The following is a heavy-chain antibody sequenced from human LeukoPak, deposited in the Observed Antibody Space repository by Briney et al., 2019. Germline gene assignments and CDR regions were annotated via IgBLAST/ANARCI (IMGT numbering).Heavy chain of an antibody. D-gene: IGHD3-22*01. CDR1: GGSIRSTTYY. V-gene: IGHV4-39*07. Sequence: SETLSLTCSVSGGSIRSTTYYWGWIRQPPGKGLEWIGSIYYSGNTYYSPSLMSRVTISVDTSKNQFSLNLSSVTAADTAVYYCARAPHFFDTSGSRYYFDYWGQGALVTVSS. J-gene: IGHJ4*02. CDR3: ARAPHFFDTSGSRYYFDY. CDR2: IYYSGNT.